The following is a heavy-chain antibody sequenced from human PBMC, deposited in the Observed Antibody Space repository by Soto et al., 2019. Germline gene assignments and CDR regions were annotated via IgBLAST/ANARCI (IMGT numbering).Heavy chain of an antibody. CDR1: GYTFSTYH. D-gene: IGHD7-27*01. CDR3: AREPPNTSLFDC. J-gene: IGHJ4*02. Sequence: QVQLVQSGAEVTKPGASVKISCKTSGYTFSTYHMHWVRLAPGQGLEWVGIIKSSGDITLYAQKFQGRVTISKDTSTSTVYMELSSLRSEDTAVYYCAREPPNTSLFDCWGQGTQVTVSS. V-gene: IGHV1-46*01. CDR2: IKSSGDIT.